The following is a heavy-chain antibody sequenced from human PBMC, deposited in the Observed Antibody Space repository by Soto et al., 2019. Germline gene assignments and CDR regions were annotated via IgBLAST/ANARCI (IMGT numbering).Heavy chain of an antibody. J-gene: IGHJ6*02. CDR2: IYPGESDT. Sequence: PGESLKLSCKGSGYSFTSYWIGLVRQVPGKGLEGMGIIYPGESDTRYTPSFQGQVTISADKSISTASLQWSILKASDTAMYYCARPRYFEGFDGMDVWGQGTPVTVSS. V-gene: IGHV5-51*01. CDR3: ARPRYFEGFDGMDV. D-gene: IGHD3-9*01. CDR1: GYSFTSYW.